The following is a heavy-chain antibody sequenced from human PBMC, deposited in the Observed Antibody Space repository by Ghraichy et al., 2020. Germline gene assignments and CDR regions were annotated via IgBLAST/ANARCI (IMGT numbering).Heavy chain of an antibody. CDR3: TRYSSSWQERFDY. D-gene: IGHD6-13*01. V-gene: IGHV3-49*03. Sequence: GGSLRLSCTASGFSFGDYAMSWFRQAPGKGLEWVGFIRGKAYGGTTEYAASVKGRFTISRDDSKSVAYLQMNSLKNEDTAVYYCTRYSSSWQERFDYWSEGTLVTVSS. CDR2: IRGKAYGGTT. CDR1: GFSFGDYA. J-gene: IGHJ4*02.